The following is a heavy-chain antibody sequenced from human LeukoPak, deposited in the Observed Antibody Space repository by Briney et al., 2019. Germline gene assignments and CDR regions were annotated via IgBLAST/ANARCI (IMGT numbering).Heavy chain of an antibody. CDR2: IKSDGITI. Sequence: PGGSLRLSCAASGFTFSSYAMSWVRQGPGKGLVWVSRIKSDGITITYADSVKGRFTISRDNAKNTLYLQMNSLRAEDTAVYYCLRDLNWSLDQWGQGTLVTVSS. J-gene: IGHJ4*02. D-gene: IGHD1-20*01. V-gene: IGHV3-74*01. CDR1: GFTFSSYA. CDR3: LRDLNWSLDQ.